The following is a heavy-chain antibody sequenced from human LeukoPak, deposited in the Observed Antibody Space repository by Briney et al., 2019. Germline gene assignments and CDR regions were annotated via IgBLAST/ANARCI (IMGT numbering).Heavy chain of an antibody. J-gene: IGHJ4*02. Sequence: GGSLRLSCAASGFTFSSYSMNWVRQAPGKGLEWVSSISSSSSYIYYADSVKGRFTISRDNSKNTLYLQLNSLGAEDTAVYYCAAQPCSVGRCYLDYWGQGTLVTVSS. D-gene: IGHD2-15*01. V-gene: IGHV3-21*01. CDR3: AAQPCSVGRCYLDY. CDR2: ISSSSSYI. CDR1: GFTFSSYS.